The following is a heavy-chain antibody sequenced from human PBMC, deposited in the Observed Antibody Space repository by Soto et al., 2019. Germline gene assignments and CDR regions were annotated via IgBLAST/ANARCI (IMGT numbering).Heavy chain of an antibody. CDR2: IYPDDSDT. Sequence: GESLNISCKASGYSITSYWIGWVRQMPGQGLEWMGIIYPDDSDTRYSPSFQGQVTISADKSISTAYLHWSSLKASDTAVYYCTRGGVAARTFDYWGQGTPVTVSS. CDR3: TRGGVAARTFDY. D-gene: IGHD6-6*01. V-gene: IGHV5-51*01. CDR1: GYSITSYW. J-gene: IGHJ4*02.